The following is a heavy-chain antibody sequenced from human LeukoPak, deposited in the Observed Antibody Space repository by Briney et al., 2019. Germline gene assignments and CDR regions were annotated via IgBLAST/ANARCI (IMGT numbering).Heavy chain of an antibody. CDR1: GGSISGYY. CDR2: YYYSGST. CDR3: ARGRYCSSTSCYSGYNWFDP. Sequence: PTETLSLTCTVSGGSISGYYWSWIRQPPGKGLEWIGYYYYSGSTNYNPSLKSRVTISVETSKNQFSLKLSSVTAADTAVYYCARGRYCSSTSCYSGYNWFDPWGQGTLVTASS. J-gene: IGHJ5*02. V-gene: IGHV4-59*01. D-gene: IGHD2-2*01.